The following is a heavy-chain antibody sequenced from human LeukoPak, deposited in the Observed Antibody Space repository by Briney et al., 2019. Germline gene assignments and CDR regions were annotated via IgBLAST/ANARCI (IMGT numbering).Heavy chain of an antibody. J-gene: IGHJ6*02. CDR3: AKGLLWLGYNYYGMDV. CDR2: MSGNEGTT. D-gene: IGHD5-18*01. Sequence: PGGSLRVSCAASGFTFSNSAMSWVRQTPGKGLEWVSSMSGNEGTTHYADSVKGRFTISRDNSKNTLYLQMNSLRVEGTAVYYCAKGLLWLGYNYYGMDVWGQGTTVTVSS. CDR1: GFTFSNSA. V-gene: IGHV3-23*01.